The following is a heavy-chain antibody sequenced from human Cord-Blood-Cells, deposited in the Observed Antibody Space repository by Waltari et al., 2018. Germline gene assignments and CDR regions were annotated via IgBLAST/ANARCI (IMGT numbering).Heavy chain of an antibody. Sequence: QVQLVRSGAEVKKPGPSVKFSCKASGYPFTAYNMHWVRQAPGQGLEWMGWINPNSGGTNYAQKFQGRVTMTRDTSISTAYMELSRLRSDDTAVYYCARVRGSSSSGAFDYWGQGTLVTVSS. J-gene: IGHJ4*02. D-gene: IGHD6-6*01. CDR2: INPNSGGT. CDR1: GYPFTAYN. CDR3: ARVRGSSSSGAFDY. V-gene: IGHV1-2*02.